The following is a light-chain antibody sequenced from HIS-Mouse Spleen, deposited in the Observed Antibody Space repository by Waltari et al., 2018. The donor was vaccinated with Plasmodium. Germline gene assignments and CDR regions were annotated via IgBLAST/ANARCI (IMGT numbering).Light chain of an antibody. CDR3: MIWHSSAWV. CDR1: SGINVGTYR. Sequence: QAVLTQPSSLSASPGASASLTGTLRSGINVGTYRLYLYQQKPRSPPQYLLRYKSDSDKQQGSGVPSRFSGSKDASANAGILLISGLQSEDEADYYCMIWHSSAWVFGGGTKLTVL. V-gene: IGLV5-45*03. J-gene: IGLJ3*02. CDR2: YKSDSDK.